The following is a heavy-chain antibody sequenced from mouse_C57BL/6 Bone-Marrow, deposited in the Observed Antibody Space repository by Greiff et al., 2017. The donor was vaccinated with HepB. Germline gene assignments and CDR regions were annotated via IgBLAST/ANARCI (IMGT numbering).Heavy chain of an antibody. CDR3: ARSPMDYAMDY. Sequence: EVMLVESGGGLVKPGGSLKLSCAASGFTFSSYAMSWVRQTPEKRLEWVATISDGGSYTYYPDNVKGRFTISRDNAKNNLYLQMSHLKSEDTAMYYCARSPMDYAMDYWGQGTSVTVSS. CDR1: GFTFSSYA. D-gene: IGHD1-1*02. J-gene: IGHJ4*01. CDR2: ISDGGSYT. V-gene: IGHV5-4*03.